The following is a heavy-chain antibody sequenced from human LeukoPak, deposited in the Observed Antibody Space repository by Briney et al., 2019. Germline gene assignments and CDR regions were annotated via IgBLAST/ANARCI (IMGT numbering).Heavy chain of an antibody. CDR2: IKQDGSEK. CDR1: GFTFSSYW. V-gene: IGHV3-7*01. D-gene: IGHD6-19*01. Sequence: GGSLRLSCAASGFTFSSYWMSWVRQAPGKGLEWVVNIKQDGSEKYYVDSVKGRFTISRDNAKNSLYLQMNSLRAEDTAVYYCASPQWLATENYFDYWGQGTLVTVSS. J-gene: IGHJ4*02. CDR3: ASPQWLATENYFDY.